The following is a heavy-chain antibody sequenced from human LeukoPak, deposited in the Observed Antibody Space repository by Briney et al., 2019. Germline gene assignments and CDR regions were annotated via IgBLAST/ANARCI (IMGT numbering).Heavy chain of an antibody. V-gene: IGHV4-59*01. CDR2: IYDSGST. CDR3: ARDRYYGSGGYYN. Sequence: PSETLSLTCTVSGGSISTYFWSWIRQPPGKGLEWIGYIYDSGSTNYNPSLKSRVTISVDTSKNQFSLKLSSVTAADTAVYYCARDRYYGSGGYYNWGQGTLVNVSS. J-gene: IGHJ4*02. D-gene: IGHD3-10*01. CDR1: GGSISTYF.